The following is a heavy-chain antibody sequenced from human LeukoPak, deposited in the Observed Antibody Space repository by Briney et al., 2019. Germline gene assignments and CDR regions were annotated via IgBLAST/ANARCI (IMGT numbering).Heavy chain of an antibody. V-gene: IGHV4-4*07. CDR1: SDSFIYYY. D-gene: IGHD1-26*01. Sequence: SETLSLTCTVSSDSFIYYYWSWIRQPAGKGLEWIGRIHASGSTNYNPSLKSRVTMSVDTSKNKFSLKLTSVTAADTAIYYCARGGGEVGTTFDYWGQGTLIAVSS. CDR2: IHASGST. J-gene: IGHJ4*02. CDR3: ARGGGEVGTTFDY.